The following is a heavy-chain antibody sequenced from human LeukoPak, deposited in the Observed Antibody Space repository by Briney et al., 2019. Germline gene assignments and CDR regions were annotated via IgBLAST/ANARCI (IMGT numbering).Heavy chain of an antibody. D-gene: IGHD2-2*02. CDR1: GYTFTNYV. V-gene: IGHV1-18*01. Sequence: ASVKVSCKASGYTFTNYVINWVRQAPGQGLEWMGWISAYNGDTNYAQNLQDRVTMTTDTSTNTAYMELRSLRSDDTAVYYCARDQLGAAIDHRPQSSSKSFVTWFDPWGQGTLVTVSS. J-gene: IGHJ5*02. CDR2: ISAYNGDT. CDR3: ARDQLGAAIDHRPQSSSKSFVTWFDP.